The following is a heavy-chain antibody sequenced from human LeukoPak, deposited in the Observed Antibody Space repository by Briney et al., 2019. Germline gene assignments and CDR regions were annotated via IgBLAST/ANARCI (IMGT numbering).Heavy chain of an antibody. CDR1: GFTFRSNW. J-gene: IGHJ4*02. CDR2: INQDGSVK. D-gene: IGHD6-13*01. V-gene: IGHV3-7*01. CDR3: ARTDTTSAGFLDY. Sequence: GSLILSCAASGFTFRSNWMTWVRQAPGKGLEWVANINQDGSVKKYVDSVKDRFTISRDNAENSLYLQMNSLRAGDTAVYFCARTDTTSAGFLDYWGQGILVTVSS.